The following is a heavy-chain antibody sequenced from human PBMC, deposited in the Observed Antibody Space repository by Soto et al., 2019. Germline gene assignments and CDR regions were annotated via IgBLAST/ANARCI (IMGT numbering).Heavy chain of an antibody. J-gene: IGHJ1*01. V-gene: IGHV4-31*03. Sequence: SETLSLTCTVSGGSIGSGGYYWSWIRQHPGMGLEWIGYIYYRGSTYYNPSLQSRVTISVDTSKDQFSLKLSSVTAADTAVYYCARSSESRSAEGYFQHWGQGTLVTVSS. CDR1: GGSIGSGGYY. CDR2: IYYRGST. CDR3: ARSSESRSAEGYFQH.